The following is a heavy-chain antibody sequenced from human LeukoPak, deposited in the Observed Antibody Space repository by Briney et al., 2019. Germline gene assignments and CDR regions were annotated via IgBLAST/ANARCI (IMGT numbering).Heavy chain of an antibody. V-gene: IGHV4-34*01. CDR1: GGSFSGYY. CDR3: ARAHIAADFDY. CDR2: INHSGSI. J-gene: IGHJ4*02. Sequence: SETLSLTCAVYGGSFSGYYWSWIRQPPGKGLEWIGEINHSGSINYNPSLKSRVTISVDTSKNQFSLKLSSVTAADTAVYYCARAHIAADFDYWGQGALVTVSS. D-gene: IGHD6-13*01.